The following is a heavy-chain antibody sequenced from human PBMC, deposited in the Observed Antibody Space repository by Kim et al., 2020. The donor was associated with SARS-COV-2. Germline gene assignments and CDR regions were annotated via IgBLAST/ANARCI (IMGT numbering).Heavy chain of an antibody. J-gene: IGHJ4*02. CDR2: ISSSSSYI. V-gene: IGHV3-21*01. D-gene: IGHD1-26*01. CDR1: GFTFSSYS. CDR3: ARDDASGSYYSDY. Sequence: GGSLRLSCAASGFTFSSYSMNWVRQAPGKGLEWVSSISSSSSYIYYADSVKGRFTISRDNAKNSLYLQMNSLRAEDTAVYYCARDDASGSYYSDYWGQGTLVTVSS.